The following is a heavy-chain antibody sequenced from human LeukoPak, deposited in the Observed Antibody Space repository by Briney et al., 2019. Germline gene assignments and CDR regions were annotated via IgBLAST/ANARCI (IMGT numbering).Heavy chain of an antibody. Sequence: GGSLRLSCAASGFTFSSYAMSWVRQAPGKGLEWVTAISGSGGSTYYADSVKSRFTISRDNSKNTLYLRMNSVRAEETAVYYCARGGGSRGPLFDPWGQGTLVTVSS. CDR2: ISGSGGST. V-gene: IGHV3-23*01. J-gene: IGHJ5*02. D-gene: IGHD3-10*01. CDR3: ARGGGSRGPLFDP. CDR1: GFTFSSYA.